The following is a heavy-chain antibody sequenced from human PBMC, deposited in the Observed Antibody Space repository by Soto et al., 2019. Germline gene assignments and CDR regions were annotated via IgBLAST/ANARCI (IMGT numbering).Heavy chain of an antibody. CDR2: ISGSGSST. D-gene: IGHD1-7*01. CDR3: ARRKWNYGVFDI. CDR1: GFTFSSYA. J-gene: IGHJ3*02. Sequence: LRLSCAASGFTFSSYAMSWVRQAPGKGLEWVSGISGSGSSTYYADSVKGRFTISRDNSKNTLYLQVNSLRADDTAVYYCARRKWNYGVFDIWGQGTMVTVS. V-gene: IGHV3-23*01.